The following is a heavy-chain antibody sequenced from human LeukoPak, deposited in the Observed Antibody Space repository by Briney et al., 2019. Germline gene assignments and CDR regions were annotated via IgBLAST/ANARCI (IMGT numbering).Heavy chain of an antibody. V-gene: IGHV3-48*04. J-gene: IGHJ4*02. CDR2: ISGSSSGSTSIT. D-gene: IGHD3-3*01. Sequence: PGGSLRLSCGFSGIIFSTYAMNWVRQAPGKGLEWISYISGSSSGSTSITQYADSVKGRFTISRDNAKNSLHLQMDSLSAEDTAVYYCARDFWSGYYTEDWGQGALVIVSS. CDR3: ARDFWSGYYTED. CDR1: GIIFSTYA.